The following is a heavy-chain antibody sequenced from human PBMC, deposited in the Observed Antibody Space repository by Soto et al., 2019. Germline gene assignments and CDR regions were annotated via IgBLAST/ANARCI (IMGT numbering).Heavy chain of an antibody. CDR1: VFTFSSYA. CDR3: AKAFGPTTVTLDYYYYYGMDV. CDR2: ISGSGGST. Sequence: GESLQISCAASVFTFSSYAMSWVRQAPGKGLEWVSAISGSGGSTYYADSVKGRFTISRDNSKNTLYLQMNSLRAEDTAVYYCAKAFGPTTVTLDYYYYYGMDVWGQGTTVTV. J-gene: IGHJ6*02. V-gene: IGHV3-23*01. D-gene: IGHD4-17*01.